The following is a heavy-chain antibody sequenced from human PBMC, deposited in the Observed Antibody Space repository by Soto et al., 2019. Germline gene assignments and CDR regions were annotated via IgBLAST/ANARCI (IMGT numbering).Heavy chain of an antibody. V-gene: IGHV4-59*01. CDR2: IYYSGST. Sequence: QVQLQESGPGLVKPSETLSLTCTVSGGSISSSYWNWIRQSPGKGLEWIGYIYYSGSTYYNPSLRSRVPISVDTSKNHFSLSLTSATAADTAVYYCARQQWLERPFDDWGQGTLVTVSS. CDR3: ARQQWLERPFDD. CDR1: GGSISSSY. J-gene: IGHJ4*02. D-gene: IGHD6-19*01.